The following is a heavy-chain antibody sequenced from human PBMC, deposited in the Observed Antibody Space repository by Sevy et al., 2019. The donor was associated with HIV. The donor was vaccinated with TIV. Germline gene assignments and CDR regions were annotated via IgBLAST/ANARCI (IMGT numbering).Heavy chain of an antibody. CDR2: IYSGGRT. CDR3: ARDRTDILTGYYYYYYYMDV. CDR1: GFTVSSNY. V-gene: IGHV3-53*01. Sequence: GGSLRLSCAASGFTVSSNYMSWVRQAPGKGLEWVSVIYSGGRTYYADSVKGRFTISRDNSKNTLYLQMNSLRAEDTAVYYCARDRTDILTGYYYYYYYMDVWGKGTTVTVSS. D-gene: IGHD3-9*01. J-gene: IGHJ6*03.